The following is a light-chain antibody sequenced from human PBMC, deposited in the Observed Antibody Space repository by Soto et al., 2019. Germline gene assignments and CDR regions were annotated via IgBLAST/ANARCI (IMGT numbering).Light chain of an antibody. CDR1: QSVGTY. J-gene: IGKJ1*01. Sequence: EIVLTQSPGILSLSPGERATLACRASQSVGTYFAWYQQKTGQAPRLLIYDASKRAAGLPARFSGSESGTDFTLTISSLEPDDFAIYYCQQRANWPVTFGEGTRVDI. CDR2: DAS. V-gene: IGKV3-11*01. CDR3: QQRANWPVT.